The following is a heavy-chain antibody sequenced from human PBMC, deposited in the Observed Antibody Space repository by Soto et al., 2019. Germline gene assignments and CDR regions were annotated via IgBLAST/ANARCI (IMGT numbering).Heavy chain of an antibody. CDR2: INPNSGGT. CDR3: ARDLGGYCSGGSCYFRNWFDP. CDR1: GYTFTGYY. V-gene: IGHV1-2*04. J-gene: IGHJ5*02. Sequence: ASVKVSCKASGYTFTGYYMHWVRQAPGQGLEWMGWINPNSGGTNYAQKFQGWVTMTRDTSISTAYMELSRLRSDDTAVYYCARDLGGYCSGGSCYFRNWFDPWGQGTLVTVSS. D-gene: IGHD2-15*01.